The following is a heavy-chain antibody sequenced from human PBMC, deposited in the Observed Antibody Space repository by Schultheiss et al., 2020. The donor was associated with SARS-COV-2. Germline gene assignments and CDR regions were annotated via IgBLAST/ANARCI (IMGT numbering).Heavy chain of an antibody. Sequence: GGSLRLSCAASGFTFSSYEMNWVRQAPGKGLEWVSYISSSGSNIYYADSVKGRFTISRDNAKNSLYLQMNSLRAEDTAVYYCARDQSSSWYLAYYYYGMDVWGQGTTVTVSS. CDR2: ISSSGSNI. CDR3: ARDQSSSWYLAYYYYGMDV. V-gene: IGHV3-48*03. J-gene: IGHJ6*02. CDR1: GFTFSSYE. D-gene: IGHD6-13*01.